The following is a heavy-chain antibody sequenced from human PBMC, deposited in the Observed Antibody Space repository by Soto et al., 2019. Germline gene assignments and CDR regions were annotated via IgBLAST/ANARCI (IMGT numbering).Heavy chain of an antibody. J-gene: IGHJ1*01. CDR1: GYTFTSYA. Sequence: QVQLVQSGAEVREPGASVKVSCKASGYTFTSYAMHWVRQAPGQRLEWMGWINAGNGNTKYSQKFQGRVTITRDTAPSTAHMYLSSRRSEDTAVYYCARGEYYHDNSGYSLAEYVPHWGQGTLVTVSS. V-gene: IGHV1-3*01. CDR3: ARGEYYHDNSGYSLAEYVPH. D-gene: IGHD3-22*01. CDR2: INAGNGNT.